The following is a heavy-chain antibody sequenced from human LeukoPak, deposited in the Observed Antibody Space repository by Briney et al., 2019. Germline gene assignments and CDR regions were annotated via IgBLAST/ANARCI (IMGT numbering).Heavy chain of an antibody. D-gene: IGHD3-10*01. J-gene: IGHJ6*03. V-gene: IGHV1-69*05. Sequence: ASVKVSCKASGGTFSSYAISWVRQAPGQGLEWMGGIIPIFGTANYAQKFQGRVTITTDESTGTAYMELSSLRSEDTAVYYCAGGSGSYWGYYYYYMDVWGKGTTVTVSS. CDR1: GGTFSSYA. CDR3: AGGSGSYWGYYYYYMDV. CDR2: IIPIFGTA.